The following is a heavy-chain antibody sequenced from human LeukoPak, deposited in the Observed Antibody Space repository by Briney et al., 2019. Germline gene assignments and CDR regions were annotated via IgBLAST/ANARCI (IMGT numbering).Heavy chain of an antibody. J-gene: IGHJ4*02. CDR3: ATGYTNGWGVY. Sequence: SETLSLTCTVSGGSISSDYWNWIRQPAGKGLEWIGRIYDKGSTNYDPSLKSRVTMSVDTSKNQFSLILRSVTAADTAVYYCATGYTNGWGVYWGQGTLVTVSS. CDR2: IYDKGST. D-gene: IGHD6-19*01. CDR1: GGSISSDY. V-gene: IGHV4-4*07.